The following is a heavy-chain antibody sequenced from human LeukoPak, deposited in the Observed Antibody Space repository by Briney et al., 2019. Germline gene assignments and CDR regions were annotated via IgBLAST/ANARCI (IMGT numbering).Heavy chain of an antibody. Sequence: PGGSLRLSCVASGFTFSSRDWITWVRQAPGKGLEWVSYISNSGNTIYYADSVKGRFTISRDNSLYLQMNSLRAEDTAVYYCARSRSGTYYNADVWGKGTTVTISS. V-gene: IGHV3-48*01. J-gene: IGHJ6*04. CDR3: ARSRSGTYYNADV. D-gene: IGHD3-10*01. CDR1: GFTFSSRDW. CDR2: ISNSGNTI.